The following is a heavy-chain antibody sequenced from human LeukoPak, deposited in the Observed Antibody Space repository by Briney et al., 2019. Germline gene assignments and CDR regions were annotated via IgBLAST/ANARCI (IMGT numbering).Heavy chain of an antibody. V-gene: IGHV4-59*01. CDR3: ARGVRGQQLVYYYYYYMDV. Sequence: SETLSLTCTVSGGSISSYYWSWIRQPPGKGLEWIGYIYYSGCTNYNPSLKSRVTISVDTSKNQFSLKLSSVTAADTAVYYCARGVRGQQLVYYYYYYMDVWGKGTTVTVSS. D-gene: IGHD6-13*01. CDR1: GGSISSYY. CDR2: IYYSGCT. J-gene: IGHJ6*03.